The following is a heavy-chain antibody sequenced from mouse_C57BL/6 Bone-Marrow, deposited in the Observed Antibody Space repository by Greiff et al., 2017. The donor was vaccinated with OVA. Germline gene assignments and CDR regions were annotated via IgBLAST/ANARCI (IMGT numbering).Heavy chain of an antibody. V-gene: IGHV1-66*01. CDR1: GYSFTSYY. CDR3: ALPTVVATRWYFDV. D-gene: IGHD1-1*01. J-gene: IGHJ1*03. CDR2: IYPGSGNT. Sequence: QVQLQQSGPELVKPGASVKISCKASGYSFTSYYIHWVKQRPGQGLEWIGWIYPGSGNTKYNEKFKGRATLTAEKSSRTAYMQLSTLTSVDSAIYYGALPTVVATRWYFDVWGTGTTVTVSS.